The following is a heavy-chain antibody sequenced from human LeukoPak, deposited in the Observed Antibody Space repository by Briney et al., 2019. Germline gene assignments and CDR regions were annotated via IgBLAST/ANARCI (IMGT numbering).Heavy chain of an antibody. CDR1: GLTFSTYG. CDR3: ARGPNCSSTSCYGAY. Sequence: GGSLRLSCAASGLTFSTYGMSWVRQAPGKGLEWVSVISGSGGSTYYADSVKGRFTISRDNAKNSLYLQMNSLRAEDTAVYYCARGPNCSSTSCYGAYWGQGTLVTVSS. D-gene: IGHD2-2*01. J-gene: IGHJ4*02. V-gene: IGHV3-23*01. CDR2: ISGSGGST.